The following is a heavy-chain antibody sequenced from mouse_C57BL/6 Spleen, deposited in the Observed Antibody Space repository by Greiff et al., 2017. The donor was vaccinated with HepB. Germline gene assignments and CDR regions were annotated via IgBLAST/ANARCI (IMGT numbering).Heavy chain of an antibody. CDR2: IYPGSGST. CDR3: ARSPDYYGSSYLFDY. CDR1: GYTFTSYW. D-gene: IGHD1-1*01. Sequence: VQLQQPGAELVKPGASVKMSCKASGYTFTSYWITWVKQRPGQGLEWIGDIYPGSGSTNYNEKFKSKATLTVDTSSSTAYMQLSSLTSEDSAVYYCARSPDYYGSSYLFDYWGQGTTLTVSS. J-gene: IGHJ2*01. V-gene: IGHV1-55*01.